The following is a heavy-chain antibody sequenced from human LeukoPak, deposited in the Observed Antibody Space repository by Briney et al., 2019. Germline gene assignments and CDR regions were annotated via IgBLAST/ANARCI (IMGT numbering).Heavy chain of an antibody. V-gene: IGHV3-69-1*01. Sequence: GGSLRLSCAASGFIFSHYGMNWVRQAPGKGLEWVSGITSRSTIYYADSVKGRFTISRDNAKNSLYLQMNSLRAEDTAVYYCARDGGYSYGYDAFDIWGQGTMVTVSS. D-gene: IGHD5-18*01. CDR3: ARDGGYSYGYDAFDI. J-gene: IGHJ3*02. CDR2: ITSRSTI. CDR1: GFIFSHYG.